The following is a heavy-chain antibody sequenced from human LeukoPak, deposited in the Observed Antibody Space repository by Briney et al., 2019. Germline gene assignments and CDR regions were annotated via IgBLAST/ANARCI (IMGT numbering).Heavy chain of an antibody. J-gene: IGHJ4*02. V-gene: IGHV3-7*01. D-gene: IGHD6-19*01. CDR3: ARDSAVAGRFDY. CDR2: IKQDGYEK. CDR1: GFTFVTYW. Sequence: GGSLRLSCVASGFTFVTYWMSWVRQAPGKGLEWVANIKQDGYEKYYVDSVKGRFIISRDNARNSLFLQMNGLRAEDTAIYYCARDSAVAGRFDYWGQGTLVTVSS.